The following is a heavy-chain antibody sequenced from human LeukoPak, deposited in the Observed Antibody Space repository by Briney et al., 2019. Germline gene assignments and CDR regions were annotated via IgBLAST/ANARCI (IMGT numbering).Heavy chain of an antibody. V-gene: IGHV1-24*01. J-gene: IGHJ6*02. CDR2: FDPEDGET. D-gene: IGHD3-10*01. CDR1: GYTLTELS. CDR3: ATLNYYGSGSYYNYGMDV. Sequence: ASVKVSCKVSGYTLTELSMHWVRQAPGKGLEWMGGFDPEDGETIYAQKFQGRVTMTEDTSTDTAHMELSSLRSEDTAVYYCATLNYYGSGSYYNYGMDVWGQGTTVTVSS.